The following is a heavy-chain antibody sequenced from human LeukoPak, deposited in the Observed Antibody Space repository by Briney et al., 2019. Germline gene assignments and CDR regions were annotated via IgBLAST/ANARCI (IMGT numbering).Heavy chain of an antibody. CDR2: ISGSGGST. CDR1: GFTFSSYA. Sequence: GGSLRLSCAASGFTFSSYAMSWVRQAPGKGLEWVSAISGSGGSTCYADSVKGRFTISRDNSKNTLYLQMNSLRAEDTAVYYCARRWLQFRFDYWGQGTLVTVSS. J-gene: IGHJ4*02. D-gene: IGHD5-24*01. V-gene: IGHV3-23*01. CDR3: ARRWLQFRFDY.